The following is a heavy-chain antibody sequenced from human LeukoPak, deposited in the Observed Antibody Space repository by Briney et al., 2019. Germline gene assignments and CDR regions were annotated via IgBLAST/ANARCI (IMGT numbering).Heavy chain of an antibody. CDR3: AREEDSYPAAMFTSDY. Sequence: VSVKVSCKASGYTFTSYGISWVRQAPGQGLEWMGWISAYNGNTNYAQKLQGRVTMTTDTSTSTAYMELRSLRSDDTAVYYCAREEDSYPAAMFTSDYWGQGTLVTVSS. CDR1: GYTFTSYG. D-gene: IGHD2-2*01. J-gene: IGHJ4*02. V-gene: IGHV1-18*01. CDR2: ISAYNGNT.